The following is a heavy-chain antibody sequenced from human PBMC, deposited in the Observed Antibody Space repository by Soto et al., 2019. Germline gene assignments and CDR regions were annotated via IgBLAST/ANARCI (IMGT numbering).Heavy chain of an antibody. D-gene: IGHD1-26*01. CDR3: ARDFAGRGPFDP. V-gene: IGHV4-59*01. Sequence: SETLSLTCTVSNVSITSSYWNWIRQSPGKGLEWIGFVYYTGTTKYNPSLRSRVTISVDTSKNEFSLKLTSVTTADTGFYSCARDFAGRGPFDPWGPGTLVTVSS. CDR1: NVSITSSY. CDR2: VYYTGTT. J-gene: IGHJ5*01.